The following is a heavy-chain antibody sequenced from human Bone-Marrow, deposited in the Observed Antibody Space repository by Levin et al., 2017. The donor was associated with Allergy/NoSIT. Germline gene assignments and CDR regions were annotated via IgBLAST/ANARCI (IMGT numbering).Heavy chain of an antibody. CDR3: ARRGHNYVSGSYYNSDYSYYMDV. D-gene: IGHD3-10*01. CDR2: SYDSGST. V-gene: IGHV4-59*01. J-gene: IGHJ6*03. CDR1: GGSISNYY. Sequence: PSETLSLTCTVSGGSISNYYWSWIRQSPGKGLEWIGYSYDSGSTNYNPSLESRVTISVDTSKSQFSLRLSSVTAADTAVYYCARRGHNYVSGSYYNSDYSYYMDVWGKGTTVTVSS.